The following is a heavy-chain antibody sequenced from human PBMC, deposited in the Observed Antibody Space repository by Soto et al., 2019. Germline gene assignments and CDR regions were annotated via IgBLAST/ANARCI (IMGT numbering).Heavy chain of an antibody. CDR1: GDSLSSNCDA. D-gene: IGHD1-26*01. V-gene: IGHV6-1*01. CDR2: TYYRSKWYS. J-gene: IGHJ5*02. CDR3: ARGPRSLRP. Sequence: PSLTLSLPCVISGDSLSSNCDAGNWIRLSPSRGLEWLGSTYYRSKWYSVYAPPVKSRISNNPDTTKNQFYLQLNSVTPDDTAVYYCARGPRSLRPWGQGXLVTVYS.